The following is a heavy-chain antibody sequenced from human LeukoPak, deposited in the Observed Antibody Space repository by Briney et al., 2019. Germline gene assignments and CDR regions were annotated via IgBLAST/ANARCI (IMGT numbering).Heavy chain of an antibody. D-gene: IGHD2-2*01. CDR3: ARDPEWASVVVPAAIDY. CDR2: ISSSSSNI. J-gene: IGHJ4*02. V-gene: IGHV3-21*01. Sequence: GGPLRLSCAASGFTFSSYSMNWVRQAPGKGLEWVSSISSSSSNIYYADSVKGRFTISRDNAKNSLYLQINSLRAEHKALYHCARDPEWASVVVPAAIDYWGQGTMVTVSS. CDR1: GFTFSSYS.